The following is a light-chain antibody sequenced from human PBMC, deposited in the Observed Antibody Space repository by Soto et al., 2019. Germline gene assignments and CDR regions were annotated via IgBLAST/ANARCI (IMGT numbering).Light chain of an antibody. CDR3: SSYAGSNNVV. V-gene: IGLV2-11*01. Sequence: QSVLAQPRSVSGSPGQSVTISCTGTSSDVGGYNCVSWYQQHPGKAPQLIIYDVAQRPSGVPDRFSGSKSGNTASLSISGLQAEDEADYYCSSYAGSNNVVFGGGTKVTVL. J-gene: IGLJ2*01. CDR1: SSDVGGYNC. CDR2: DVA.